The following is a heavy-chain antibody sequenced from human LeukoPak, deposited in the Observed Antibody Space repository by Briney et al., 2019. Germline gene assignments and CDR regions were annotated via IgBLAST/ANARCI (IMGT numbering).Heavy chain of an antibody. V-gene: IGHV3-30*02. Sequence: GGSLRLSCVMSGFTFSSYGIHWVRQAPGKGLEWVAFIRYDGSNKYYADSVKGRFTISRDNSKNTLYLQMNSLRGEDTAVYYCAKDRDGTEVFDYWGPGTLVTVSS. CDR2: IRYDGSNK. CDR1: GFTFSSYG. CDR3: AKDRDGTEVFDY. J-gene: IGHJ4*02. D-gene: IGHD1-7*01.